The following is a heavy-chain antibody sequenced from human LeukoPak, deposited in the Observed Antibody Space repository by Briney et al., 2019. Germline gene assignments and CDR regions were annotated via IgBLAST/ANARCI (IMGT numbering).Heavy chain of an antibody. D-gene: IGHD3-10*01. V-gene: IGHV3-53*01. CDR3: ARVDYYGSGSQENWFDP. Sequence: GGSLRLSRAASGFTVSSNYMSWVRQAPGKGLEWVSVIYSGGSTYYADSVKGRFTISRDNSKNTLYLQMNSLRAEDTAVYYCARVDYYGSGSQENWFDPWGQGTLVTVSS. CDR2: IYSGGST. J-gene: IGHJ5*02. CDR1: GFTVSSNY.